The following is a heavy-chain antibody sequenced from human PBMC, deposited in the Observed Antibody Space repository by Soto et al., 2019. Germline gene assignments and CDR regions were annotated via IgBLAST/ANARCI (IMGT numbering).Heavy chain of an antibody. CDR1: GGSFSGYY. V-gene: IGHV4-34*01. Sequence: TLSLTCAVYGGSFSGYYWNWIRQPPGKGLEWIGEIDHSGYTNYNPSLKSRVTISVDTSKNQFSLRLTSVTAADTAVYYCARVRDWFDPWGQGTLVTVSS. D-gene: IGHD3-3*01. CDR3: ARVRDWFDP. CDR2: IDHSGYT. J-gene: IGHJ5*02.